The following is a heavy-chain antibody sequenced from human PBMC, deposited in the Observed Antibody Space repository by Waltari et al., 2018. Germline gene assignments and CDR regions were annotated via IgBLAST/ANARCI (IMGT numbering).Heavy chain of an antibody. D-gene: IGHD3-10*01. CDR2: ISREGGAT. CDR1: GFSFSHYG. CDR3: ARWSVSGSYYDS. V-gene: IGHV3-23*01. Sequence: EVQLLESGETLLQPGGSLRLSCTASGFSFSHYGFTWVRQAPGKCLEVVSAISREGGATCDGGAGRGRSTISRYNSKNTVYLEINSLRVDDTAKYYCARWSVSGSYYDSWGQGILVAVSS. J-gene: IGHJ4*02.